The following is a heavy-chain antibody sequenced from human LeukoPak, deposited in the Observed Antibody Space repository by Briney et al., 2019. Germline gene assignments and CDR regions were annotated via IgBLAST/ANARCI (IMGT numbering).Heavy chain of an antibody. Sequence: SETLSLTCAVYGGSFSGYYWSWIRQPPGEGLEWNGEINHSGSTSYNPSLKSRVTISVDTSKSQFSLKLNSVTAADTAVYYCAREYGRWLQSGTYYFDYWGQETLVTVSS. J-gene: IGHJ4*02. CDR2: INHSGST. V-gene: IGHV4-34*01. CDR1: GGSFSGYY. D-gene: IGHD5-24*01. CDR3: AREYGRWLQSGTYYFDY.